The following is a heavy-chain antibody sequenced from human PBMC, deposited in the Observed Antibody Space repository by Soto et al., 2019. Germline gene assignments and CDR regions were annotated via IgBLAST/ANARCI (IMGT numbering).Heavy chain of an antibody. CDR2: TSGYNGNK. J-gene: IGHJ6*02. CDR3: ARDREYYYDSSGHYYYHYGMEL. V-gene: IGHV1-18*04. Sequence: QVQLVESGAEVKKPGASVKVSFKASGYTFTNYGISWVRQAPGQGLEWMGWTSGYNGNKKYAQRFQGRVTMTTDTPTNKAHMDMRSLRSYDTAGYLSARDREYYYDSSGHYYYHYGMELWGQGITVPVT. CDR1: GYTFTNYG. D-gene: IGHD3-22*01.